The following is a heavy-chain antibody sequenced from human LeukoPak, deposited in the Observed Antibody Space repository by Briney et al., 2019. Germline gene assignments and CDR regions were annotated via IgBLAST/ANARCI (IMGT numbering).Heavy chain of an antibody. J-gene: IGHJ4*02. CDR2: IQYDGSNK. V-gene: IGHV3-30*02. Sequence: GGSLRLSCAASGFTFSSYGMHWVRQAPGKGLEWVAFIQYDGSNKYYADSVKGRFTISRDNSKNTLYLQMNSLRAEDTAVYYCAKGAARYYFDYWGQGTLVTVSS. CDR1: GFTFSSYG. CDR3: AKGAARYYFDY.